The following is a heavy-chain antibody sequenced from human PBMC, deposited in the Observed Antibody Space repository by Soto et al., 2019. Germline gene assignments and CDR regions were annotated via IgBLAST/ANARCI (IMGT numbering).Heavy chain of an antibody. J-gene: IGHJ5*02. CDR1: GFTFSSYA. CDR2: ISYDGSNK. D-gene: IGHD3-3*01. Sequence: PGGSLRLSCAASGFTFSSYAMHWVRQAPGKGLEWVAVISYDGSNKYYADSVKGRFTISRDNSKNTLYLQMNSLRAEDTAVYYCARCAGTCWSGYYTRNWFDPWGQGTLVTVSS. V-gene: IGHV3-30-3*01. CDR3: ARCAGTCWSGYYTRNWFDP.